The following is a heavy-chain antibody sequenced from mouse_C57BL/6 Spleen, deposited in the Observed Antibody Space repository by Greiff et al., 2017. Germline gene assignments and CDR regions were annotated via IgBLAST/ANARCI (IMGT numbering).Heavy chain of an antibody. Sequence: QVQLQQSGPGLVQPSQSLSITCTVSGFSLTSYGVHWVRQSPGKGLEWLGVIWSGGSTDYNAAFISRLSISKDNSKSQVFFKMNSLQADDTAIYYCARKNLPYAMDYWGQGTSVTVSS. CDR2: IWSGGST. CDR1: GFSLTSYG. J-gene: IGHJ4*01. CDR3: ARKNLPYAMDY. V-gene: IGHV2-2*01.